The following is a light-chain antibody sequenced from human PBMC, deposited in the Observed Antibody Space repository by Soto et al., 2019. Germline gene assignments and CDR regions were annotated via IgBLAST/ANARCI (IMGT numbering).Light chain of an antibody. Sequence: QSALTQPASVSGSPGQSITISCTGTTSDIGGYNYVSWFQQHPGRAPKLVIYGVTNRPSGVSIRFSGSKSGNTASLTISGLQAEDEADYFCSSYTTSGAVFGGGTKVTVL. CDR1: TSDIGGYNY. J-gene: IGLJ2*01. CDR3: SSYTTSGAV. CDR2: GVT. V-gene: IGLV2-14*03.